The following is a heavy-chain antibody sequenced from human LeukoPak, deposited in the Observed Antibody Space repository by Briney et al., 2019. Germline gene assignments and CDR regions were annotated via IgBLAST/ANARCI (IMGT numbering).Heavy chain of an antibody. V-gene: IGHV3-74*01. CDR2: MKSDGSST. CDR1: GFTFSSYW. J-gene: IGHJ5*02. D-gene: IGHD3-10*01. CDR3: AREVYYGSGNWFDR. Sequence: GGSLRLSCSASGFTFSSYWMHWVRQVPGKGLVWVSRMKSDGSSTSYADSVKGRFTISRDNVKNMLYLHMNSLRVEDTAVYYCAREVYYGSGNWFDRWGQGTLVTVSS.